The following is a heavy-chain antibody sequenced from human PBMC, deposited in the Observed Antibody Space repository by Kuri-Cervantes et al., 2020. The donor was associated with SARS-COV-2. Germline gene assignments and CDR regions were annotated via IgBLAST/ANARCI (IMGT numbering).Heavy chain of an antibody. CDR1: GFTFSSYA. CDR3: AKPGRGWLLRYYFDS. Sequence: GGSLRLSCAASGFTFSSYAMSWVRQAPGKGLEWVSVISGSGGSTYYADSVKGRFTISRDNSKDTLYLQMNSLRAEDTAVYYCAKPGRGWLLRYYFDSWGQGSQVTVSS. J-gene: IGHJ4*02. D-gene: IGHD3-16*01. V-gene: IGHV3-23*01. CDR2: ISGSGGST.